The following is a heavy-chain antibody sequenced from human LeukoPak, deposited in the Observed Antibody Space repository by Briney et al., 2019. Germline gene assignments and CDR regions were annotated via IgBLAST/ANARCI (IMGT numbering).Heavy chain of an antibody. Sequence: GGSLRLSCAASGFTFSSYAMSWVRQAXXXXXEWVSAISGSGGSTYYADSVKGRFTISRDNSKNTLYLQMNSLRAEDTAVYYCAKDSGYAPWGQGTLVTVSS. CDR2: ISGSGGST. V-gene: IGHV3-23*01. D-gene: IGHD5-12*01. CDR3: AKDSGYAP. J-gene: IGHJ5*02. CDR1: GFTFSSYA.